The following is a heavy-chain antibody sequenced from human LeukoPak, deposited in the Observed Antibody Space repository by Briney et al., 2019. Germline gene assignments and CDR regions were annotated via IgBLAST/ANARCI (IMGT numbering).Heavy chain of an antibody. J-gene: IGHJ5*02. D-gene: IGHD3-3*01. V-gene: IGHV4-30-4*08. Sequence: SQTLSLTCTVSGGSISSGDYYWSWIRQPPGKGLEWIGYIYYSGSTYYNPSLKSRVTISVDTSKNQFSLKLSSVTAADTAVYYCAREIDDFWSGYHWWFDPWGQGTLVTVSS. CDR3: AREIDDFWSGYHWWFDP. CDR1: GGSISSGDYY. CDR2: IYYSGST.